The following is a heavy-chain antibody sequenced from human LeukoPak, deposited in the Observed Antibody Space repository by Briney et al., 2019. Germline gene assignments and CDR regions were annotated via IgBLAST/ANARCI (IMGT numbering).Heavy chain of an antibody. CDR3: ARGRQDTAILYYFDY. CDR1: GGTFSSYA. D-gene: IGHD5-18*01. CDR2: IIPIFGTA. Sequence: GSSVKVSCKASGGTFSSYAISWVRQAPGQGLEWMGGIIPIFGTANYAQKFQGRVTITTDESTSTAYMELSSLRSEDTAVYYCARGRQDTAILYYFDYWGQGTLVTVSS. J-gene: IGHJ4*02. V-gene: IGHV1-69*05.